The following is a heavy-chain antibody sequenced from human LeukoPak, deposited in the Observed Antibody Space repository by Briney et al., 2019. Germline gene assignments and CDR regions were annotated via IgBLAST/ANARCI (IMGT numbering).Heavy chain of an antibody. J-gene: IGHJ4*02. CDR1: GFSFNNYW. Sequence: GGSLRLSCASSGFSFNNYWMHWVRQAPGKGLVWVSRIHSDGRITTYADSVKGRFTISKDSARNTLYLQMNTLRVEDTAVYYCARAQDTYNSLYFDYWGQGALVTVPS. V-gene: IGHV3-74*01. D-gene: IGHD5-24*01. CDR2: IHSDGRIT. CDR3: ARAQDTYNSLYFDY.